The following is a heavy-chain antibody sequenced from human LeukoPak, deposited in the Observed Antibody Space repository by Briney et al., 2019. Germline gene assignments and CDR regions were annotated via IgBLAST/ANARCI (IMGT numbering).Heavy chain of an antibody. Sequence: AGGSLRLSCAASGFTFSNYNMNWVRQAPGKGLEWVSSLTSSSSYIYYADSVKGRFTISRDNAKNSLYLQMNSLRAEDTAVYYCARDTYYYDSSGYYLDAFDIWGQGTMVTVSS. D-gene: IGHD3-22*01. J-gene: IGHJ3*02. CDR1: GFTFSNYN. V-gene: IGHV3-21*01. CDR3: ARDTYYYDSSGYYLDAFDI. CDR2: LTSSSSYI.